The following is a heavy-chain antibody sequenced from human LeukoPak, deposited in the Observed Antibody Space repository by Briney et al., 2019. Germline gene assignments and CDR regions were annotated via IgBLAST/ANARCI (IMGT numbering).Heavy chain of an antibody. Sequence: SETLSLTCAVYGGSFSGYYWSWIRQPPGKGLEWIGEINHSGSTNYNPSLKSRVTISVDTSKNQFSLKLSSVTAADTAVYYCASYPFDSSGYYMVDYWGQGTLVTVSS. CDR3: ASYPFDSSGYYMVDY. V-gene: IGHV4-34*01. CDR2: INHSGST. J-gene: IGHJ4*02. CDR1: GGSFSGYY. D-gene: IGHD3-22*01.